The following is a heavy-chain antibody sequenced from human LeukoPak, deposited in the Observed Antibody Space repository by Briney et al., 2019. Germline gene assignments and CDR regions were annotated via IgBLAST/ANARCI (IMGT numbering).Heavy chain of an antibody. CDR3: ARGKGVTTFIYYMDI. D-gene: IGHD4-17*01. V-gene: IGHV3-21*01. CDR1: GFTFSSYA. J-gene: IGHJ6*03. CDR2: ISSSSSYI. Sequence: GGSLRLSCAASGFTFSSYAMNWVRQAPGKGLEWVSSISSSSSYIYYADSVKGRFTISRDNAKNSLYLQMNSLRAEDTAVYYCARGKGVTTFIYYMDIWGKGTTVTISS.